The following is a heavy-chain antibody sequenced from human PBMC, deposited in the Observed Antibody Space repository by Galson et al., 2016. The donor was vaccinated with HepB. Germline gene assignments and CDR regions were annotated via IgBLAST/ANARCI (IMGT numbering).Heavy chain of an antibody. Sequence: SETLSLTRTVSGGSISSSNHYWGWLRQPPGKGLEWIGNTYYSGRADYNPSLKSRVTVSVDTSKNQFSLKLTSVTAADTAIYYCATIRDGSIGGWADGGFDYWGQGTLVTVSS. V-gene: IGHV4-39*01. CDR3: ATIRDGSIGGWADGGFDY. D-gene: IGHD6-19*01. CDR2: TYYSGRA. CDR1: GGSISSSNHY. J-gene: IGHJ4*02.